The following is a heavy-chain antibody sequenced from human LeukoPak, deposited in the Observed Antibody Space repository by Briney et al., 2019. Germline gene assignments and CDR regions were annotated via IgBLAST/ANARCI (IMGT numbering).Heavy chain of an antibody. Sequence: PGGSLRLSCAASGFTFSSYAMHWVRQAPGKGLEWVAVISYDGSNKYYADSVKGRFTISRDNSKNTLYLQMNSLRAEDTAVYYCARDAPDTAMANAFDIWGQGTMVTVSS. CDR3: ARDAPDTAMANAFDI. CDR1: GFTFSSYA. J-gene: IGHJ3*02. CDR2: ISYDGSNK. V-gene: IGHV3-30-3*01. D-gene: IGHD5-18*01.